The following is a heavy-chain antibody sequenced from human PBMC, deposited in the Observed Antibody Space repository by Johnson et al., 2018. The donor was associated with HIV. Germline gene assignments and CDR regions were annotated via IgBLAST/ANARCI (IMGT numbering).Heavy chain of an antibody. CDR3: ARDAKSSTWSPDGTDAFDV. Sequence: MQLVESGGGLVQPGGSLRLSCAASGFTFSSYWMSWVRQAPGKGLEWVANIKQDGSEKYYVDSVKGRFTLSRDNAKNSLYLQMNSLRPEDMAVYYCARDAKSSTWSPDGTDAFDVWGQGTMVTVSS. D-gene: IGHD1-1*01. V-gene: IGHV3-7*01. J-gene: IGHJ3*01. CDR1: GFTFSSYW. CDR2: IKQDGSEK.